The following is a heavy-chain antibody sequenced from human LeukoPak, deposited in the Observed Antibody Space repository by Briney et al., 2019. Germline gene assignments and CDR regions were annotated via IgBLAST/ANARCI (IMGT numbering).Heavy chain of an antibody. D-gene: IGHD3-22*01. CDR3: ARERITMIIVVPNYYYYYMDV. Sequence: PSQTLSLTCTVSGDSISSGSYSWSWIRQPAGKGLEWIGHIYTSGSTNYNPSLKSRVTISVDTSKNQFSLKLTSVTAADTAVYFCARERITMIIVVPNYYYYYMDVWGRGTTVTVSS. CDR1: GDSISSGSYS. V-gene: IGHV4-61*09. J-gene: IGHJ6*03. CDR2: IYTSGST.